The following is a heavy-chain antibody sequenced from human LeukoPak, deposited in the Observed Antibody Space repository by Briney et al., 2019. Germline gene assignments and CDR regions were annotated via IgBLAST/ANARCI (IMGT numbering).Heavy chain of an antibody. CDR1: GYTFTSYY. CDR3: ARDRSNGYCSGGSCYPYFDY. Sequence: ASVKVSCKASGYTFTSYYMHWVRQAPGEGLEWMGIINPSGGSTSYAQKFQGRVTMTRDTSTSTVYMELSSLRSEDTAVCYCARDRSNGYCSGGSCYPYFDYWGQGTLVNVSS. CDR2: INPSGGST. J-gene: IGHJ4*02. V-gene: IGHV1-46*01. D-gene: IGHD2-15*01.